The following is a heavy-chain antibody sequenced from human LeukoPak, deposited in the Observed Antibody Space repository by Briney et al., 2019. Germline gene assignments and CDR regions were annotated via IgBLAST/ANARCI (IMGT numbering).Heavy chain of an antibody. CDR3: AKDATGLIWTYYFDY. V-gene: IGHV3-30*18. CDR2: ISYDGSNK. Sequence: GGSLRLSCAASGFTFSSYSMNWVRQAPGKGLKWVAVISYDGSNKYYADSVKGRFTISRDNSKNTLYLQMNSLRAEDTAVYYCAKDATGLIWTYYFDYWGQGTLVTVSS. D-gene: IGHD2-21*01. J-gene: IGHJ4*02. CDR1: GFTFSSYS.